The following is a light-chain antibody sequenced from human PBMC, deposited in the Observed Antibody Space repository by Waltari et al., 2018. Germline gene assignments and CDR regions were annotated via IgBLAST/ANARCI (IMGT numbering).Light chain of an antibody. V-gene: IGLV1-40*01. J-gene: IGLJ2*01. Sequence: QSVLTQPPSVSGTPGQRATISCSGSTSNIGAGHDVPWYQHLPGTAPKRLIYGNNNRPSGVPDLFSGSKSGTSASLAITGLQADDEADYFCQSFDNMLSGGVVFGGGTKLAVL. CDR2: GNN. CDR1: TSNIGAGHD. CDR3: QSFDNMLSGGVV.